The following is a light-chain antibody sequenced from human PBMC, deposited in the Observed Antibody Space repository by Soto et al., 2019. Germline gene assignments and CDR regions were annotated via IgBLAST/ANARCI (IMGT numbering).Light chain of an antibody. CDR1: SSDIGGYNY. Sequence: QSALTQPASVSGSPGQSITISCTGTSSDIGGYNYVSWYQQHPVKAPKLMIYEVSNRPSGVSNRFSGSKSGNTASLTISGLQAEDEADYYCTSYTSSSTNYVFGNGTKATVL. J-gene: IGLJ1*01. CDR3: TSYTSSSTNYV. V-gene: IGLV2-14*01. CDR2: EVS.